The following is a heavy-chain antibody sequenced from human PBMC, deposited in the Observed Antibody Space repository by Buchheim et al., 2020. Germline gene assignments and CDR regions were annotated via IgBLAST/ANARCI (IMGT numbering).Heavy chain of an antibody. Sequence: QVQLVQSGAEVKKPGASVKVSCKASGYTFTSYYVHWVRQAPGQGLEWMGIINPSGAGTSYSQKFQGRVTMPRDTSTSTSYMELSSLRSEDTAVYYCARDRGAAAGTSPGYWGQGTL. J-gene: IGHJ4*02. CDR3: ARDRGAAAGTSPGY. CDR1: GYTFTSYY. V-gene: IGHV1-46*01. D-gene: IGHD6-13*01. CDR2: INPSGAGT.